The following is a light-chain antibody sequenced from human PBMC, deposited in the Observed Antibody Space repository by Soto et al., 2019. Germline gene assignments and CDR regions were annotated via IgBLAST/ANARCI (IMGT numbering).Light chain of an antibody. CDR1: QSVSSK. Sequence: EIVMTQSPATLSVSPGERATLSCRASQSVSSKLAGYQQKPGQAPRLLIYGASTRATGIPARCSGSGSGTEFTLTLSSLQSEDFAFYYGQQYKNWPPITFGQGTRLEIK. J-gene: IGKJ5*01. V-gene: IGKV3-15*01. CDR2: GAS. CDR3: QQYKNWPPIT.